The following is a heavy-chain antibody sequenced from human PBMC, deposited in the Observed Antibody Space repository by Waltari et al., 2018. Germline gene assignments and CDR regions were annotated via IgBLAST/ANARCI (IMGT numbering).Heavy chain of an antibody. D-gene: IGHD3-3*01. Sequence: QVQLQESGPGLVKPSETLSLTCTVSGGSISSYYWSWIRQPPGKGLEWIGYIYTSGSTNYNPSLKSRVTISVDTSKNQFSRKLSSVTAADTAVYYCARSPPNYDFWSGYSYYYYYMDVWGKGTTVTVSS. CDR2: IYTSGST. CDR1: GGSISSYY. CDR3: ARSPPNYDFWSGYSYYYYYMDV. J-gene: IGHJ6*03. V-gene: IGHV4-4*09.